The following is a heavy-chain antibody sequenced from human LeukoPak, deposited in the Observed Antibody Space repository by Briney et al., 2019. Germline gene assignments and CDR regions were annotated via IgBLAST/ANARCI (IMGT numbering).Heavy chain of an antibody. CDR3: ATRSLPGYYYGMDV. CDR2: IYSSGST. Sequence: PGGSLRLSCAASGFTVNTNYMSWVRQAPGKGLEWVSIIYSSGSTYYVDSVKGRFTISRDNSKNTLYLQMNSLRAEDTAVYYCATRSLPGYYYGMDVWGQGTTVTVSS. D-gene: IGHD2-15*01. J-gene: IGHJ6*02. CDR1: GFTVNTNY. V-gene: IGHV3-53*01.